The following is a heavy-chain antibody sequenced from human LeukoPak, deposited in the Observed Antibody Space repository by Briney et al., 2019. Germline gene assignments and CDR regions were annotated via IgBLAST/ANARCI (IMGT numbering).Heavy chain of an antibody. Sequence: GGSLRLSCAASGFTFSSYAMHWIRQAPGKGLEWVAVISYDGSNKYYADSVKGRFTISRDNSKNTLYLQMNSLRAEDTAVYYCARDFSGIWREFGESYMDVWGKGTTVTVSS. CDR3: ARDFSGIWREFGESYMDV. V-gene: IGHV3-30*04. CDR2: ISYDGSNK. CDR1: GFTFSSYA. D-gene: IGHD3-10*01. J-gene: IGHJ6*03.